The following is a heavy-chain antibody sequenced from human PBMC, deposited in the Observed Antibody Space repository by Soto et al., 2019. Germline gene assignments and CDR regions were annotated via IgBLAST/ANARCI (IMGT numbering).Heavy chain of an antibody. CDR2: IKSKTDGGTT. CDR3: TTCHYDFWSGYYYYFDY. D-gene: IGHD3-3*01. J-gene: IGHJ4*02. Sequence: GGSLRLSCAASGFTFSNAWMSWVRQAPGKGLEWVGRIKSKTDGGTTDYAAPVKGRFTISRDDSKNTLYLQMNSLKTEDTAVYYCTTCHYDFWSGYYYYFDYWGQGTLVTVSS. CDR1: GFTFSNAW. V-gene: IGHV3-15*01.